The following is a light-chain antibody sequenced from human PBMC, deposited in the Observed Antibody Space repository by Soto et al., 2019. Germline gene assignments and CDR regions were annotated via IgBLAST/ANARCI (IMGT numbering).Light chain of an antibody. J-gene: IGLJ1*01. CDR1: SSDVGNYNL. CDR2: DDS. Sequence: QSVLTQPASVSGSPGQSITISCTGTSSDVGNYNLVSWYQQHPGKAPKLMIYDDSKRPSGVSNRFSGSKSGNTASLTISGLQADDEADYYCCSYAGDSYVFGTGTKVTVL. CDR3: CSYAGDSYV. V-gene: IGLV2-23*01.